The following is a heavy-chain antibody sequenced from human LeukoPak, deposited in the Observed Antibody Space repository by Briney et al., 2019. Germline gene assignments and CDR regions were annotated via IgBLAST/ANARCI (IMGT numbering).Heavy chain of an antibody. CDR3: VRYSDSSGYYLDASDI. J-gene: IGHJ3*02. CDR1: GGSISSYY. CDR2: ITTSGST. V-gene: IGHV4-4*07. Sequence: PAETLSLTCTVSGGSISSYYWSWIRQPPGKGLEWIGRITTSGSTNYNPSLKSPDTMSVDTSTNQFSMKLSSVTAADTAVYYCVRYSDSSGYYLDASDIWGQRTMVTVSS. D-gene: IGHD3-22*01.